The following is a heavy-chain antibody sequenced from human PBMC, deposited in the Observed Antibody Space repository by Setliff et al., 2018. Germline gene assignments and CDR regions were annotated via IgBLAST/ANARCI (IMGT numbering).Heavy chain of an antibody. D-gene: IGHD2-15*01. CDR1: EFSLSFIA. Sequence: PGGSLRLSCAASEFSLSFIAIHWVRQAPGKGLEWGGRVRRMTNSYAKAYGVSARGRFIISRDDSKNTEYLPMNSMQSDDTAVYYCARGGHIVSGDFYHYIDVWGKGTTVTVSS. CDR2: VRRMTNSYAK. CDR3: ARGGHIVSGDFYHYIDV. V-gene: IGHV3-73*01. J-gene: IGHJ6*03.